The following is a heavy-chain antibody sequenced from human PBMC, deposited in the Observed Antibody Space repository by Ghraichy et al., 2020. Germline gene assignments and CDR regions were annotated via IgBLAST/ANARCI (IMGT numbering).Heavy chain of an antibody. CDR3: ARQVYYDFWSGYYSGYYYYGMDV. V-gene: IGHV4-30-4*01. CDR2: IYYSGST. D-gene: IGHD3-3*01. Sequence: SQTLSLTCTVSGGSISSGDYYWSWIRQPPGKGLEWIGYIYYSGSTYYNPSLKSRVTISVDTSKNQFSLKLSSVTAADTAVYYCARQVYYDFWSGYYSGYYYYGMDVWGQGTTVTVSS. J-gene: IGHJ6*02. CDR1: GGSISSGDYY.